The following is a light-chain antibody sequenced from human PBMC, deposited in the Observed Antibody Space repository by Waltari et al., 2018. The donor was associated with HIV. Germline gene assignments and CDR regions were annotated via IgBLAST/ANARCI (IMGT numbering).Light chain of an antibody. CDR2: WAS. V-gene: IGKV4-1*01. J-gene: IGKJ3*01. CDR1: QSVLYSSNKKNY. CDR3: QQYYTSPFP. Sequence: DIVMTQSPHSLSVSLGERATINCTASQSVLYSSNKKNYLAWYQQQPGPPPKLLIYWASTRDSGVPDRVSGGGSGTDFALTISSLQAADVAVYYCQQYYTSPFPFGPGTNLDI.